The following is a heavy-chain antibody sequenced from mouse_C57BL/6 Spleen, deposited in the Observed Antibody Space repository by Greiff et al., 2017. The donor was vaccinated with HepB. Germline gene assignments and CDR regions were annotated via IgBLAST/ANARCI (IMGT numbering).Heavy chain of an antibody. Sequence: EVQLVESGPGLVKPSQSLSLTCSVTGYSITSGYYWNWIRQFPGNKLEWMGYISYDGSNNYNPSLKNRISITRDTSKNQFFLKLNSVTTEDTATYYCARDPPFDYWGQGTTLTVSS. CDR1: GYSITSGYY. V-gene: IGHV3-6*01. CDR3: ARDPPFDY. CDR2: ISYDGSN. J-gene: IGHJ2*01.